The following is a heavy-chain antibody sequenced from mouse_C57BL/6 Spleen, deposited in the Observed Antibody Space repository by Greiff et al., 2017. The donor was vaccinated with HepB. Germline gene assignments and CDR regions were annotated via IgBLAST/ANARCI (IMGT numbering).Heavy chain of an antibody. D-gene: IGHD1-1*01. J-gene: IGHJ2*01. Sequence: EVKLMESGGGLVKPGGSLKLSCAASGFTFSSYAMSWVRQTPEKRLEWVATISDGGSYTYYPDNVKGRFTISRDNAKNNLYLQMSHLKSEDTAMYYCARDRTSITTVVSFDYWGQGTTLTVSS. CDR3: ARDRTSITTVVSFDY. CDR1: GFTFSSYA. V-gene: IGHV5-4*01. CDR2: ISDGGSYT.